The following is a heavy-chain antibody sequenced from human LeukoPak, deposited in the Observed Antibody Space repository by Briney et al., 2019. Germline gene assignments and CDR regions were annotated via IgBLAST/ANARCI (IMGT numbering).Heavy chain of an antibody. Sequence: SETLSLTCTVSGGSISSSSYYWGWIRQPPGKGLEWIGSIYYSGSTYYNPSLKSRVTISVDTSKNQFSLKLSSVTAADTAVYYCASYPDFWSGYPLPRFDYWGQGTLVTVSS. CDR3: ASYPDFWSGYPLPRFDY. V-gene: IGHV4-39*01. D-gene: IGHD3-3*01. CDR2: IYYSGST. CDR1: GGSISSSSYY. J-gene: IGHJ4*02.